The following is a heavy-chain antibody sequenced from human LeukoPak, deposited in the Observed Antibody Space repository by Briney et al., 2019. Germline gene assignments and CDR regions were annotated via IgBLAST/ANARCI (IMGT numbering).Heavy chain of an antibody. D-gene: IGHD2-2*01. CDR3: ARLGVVPAAIGGVDP. CDR1: GYTFTGYY. CDR2: INPNSGGT. Sequence: ASVKVSRKASGYTFTGYYMHWVRQAPGQGLEWMGWINPNSGGTNYAQKFQGRVTMTRDTSISTAYMELSRLRSDDTAVYYCARLGVVPAAIGGVDPWGQGTLVTVSS. V-gene: IGHV1-2*02. J-gene: IGHJ5*02.